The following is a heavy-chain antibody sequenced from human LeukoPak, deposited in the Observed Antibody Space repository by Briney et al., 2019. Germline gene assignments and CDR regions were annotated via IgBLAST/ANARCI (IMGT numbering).Heavy chain of an antibody. V-gene: IGHV4-34*01. CDR1: GFTVSTNY. Sequence: GSLRLSCAASGFTVSTNYMSWVRQPPGKGLEWLGEINRSGSTNYNPSLKSRVTLSVDTSKNQLSLKLNSVTAADTAVYYCARVTYGSGSFKDYDYGMDVWGQGTTVTVSS. CDR3: ARVTYGSGSFKDYDYGMDV. D-gene: IGHD3-10*01. CDR2: INRSGST. J-gene: IGHJ6*02.